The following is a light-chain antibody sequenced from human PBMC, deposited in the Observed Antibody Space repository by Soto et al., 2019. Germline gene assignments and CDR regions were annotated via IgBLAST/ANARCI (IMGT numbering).Light chain of an antibody. Sequence: DIVMTQSPLSLPVTPGEPASISCRSSQSLQHSNGYNYLDWYFQKPRQSPQLLIHLASNRASGVPVRFSGSGSGTDFTLNISSVEAEDVGLYYCMQGVQMPPITFGQGTRLEIK. CDR2: LAS. CDR1: QSLQHSNGYNY. CDR3: MQGVQMPPIT. J-gene: IGKJ5*01. V-gene: IGKV2-28*01.